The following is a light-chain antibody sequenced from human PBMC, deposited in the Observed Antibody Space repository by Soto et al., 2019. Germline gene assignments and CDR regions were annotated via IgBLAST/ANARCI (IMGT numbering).Light chain of an antibody. CDR2: EVT. V-gene: IGLV2-14*01. J-gene: IGLJ3*02. CDR1: SSDVGGYNY. CDR3: NAYTTSNTWV. Sequence: QSALPQPASVSGSPGQSITISCTGTSSDVGGYNYVSWYQQHPGKAPKLMIYEVTNRPSGVSNRFSGSRSGNTASLTISGLQAEDEAYYYCNAYTTSNTWVFGGGTKVTVL.